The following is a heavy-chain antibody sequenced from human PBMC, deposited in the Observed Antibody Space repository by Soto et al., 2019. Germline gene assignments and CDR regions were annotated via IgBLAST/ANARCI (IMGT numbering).Heavy chain of an antibody. CDR1: GFTFSNYG. CDR2: IWSDGSNR. CDR3: ARDLARVYRYYAMDV. Sequence: QVQLVESGGGEVQPGRSLRLSCAASGFTFSNYGMNWVRQAPGKGLEWVAVIWSDGSNRYYGDSVKGRFTISRDNSKNTVYLQMDSLRAEDTAVYYCARDLARVYRYYAMDVWGQGTTVTVSS. D-gene: IGHD6-13*01. J-gene: IGHJ6*02. V-gene: IGHV3-33*01.